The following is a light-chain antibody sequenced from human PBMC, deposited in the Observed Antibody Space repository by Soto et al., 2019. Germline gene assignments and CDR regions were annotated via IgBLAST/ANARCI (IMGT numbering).Light chain of an antibody. CDR1: QTISSW. J-gene: IGKJ1*01. Sequence: DVGINQSPATLSGSVGDRVTITCRASQTISSWLAWYQQKPGKAPKLLIYKASTLKSGVPSRFSGSGSGTEFTLTISSLQPDDFATYYCQHYNTYSEAFGQGTK. CDR3: QHYNTYSEA. V-gene: IGKV1-5*03. CDR2: KAS.